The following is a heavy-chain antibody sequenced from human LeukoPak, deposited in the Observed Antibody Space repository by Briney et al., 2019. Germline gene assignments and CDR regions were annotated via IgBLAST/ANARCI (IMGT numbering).Heavy chain of an antibody. CDR2: ISYDGSNK. J-gene: IGHJ5*02. D-gene: IGHD6-13*01. CDR1: GFTFSSYA. V-gene: IGHV3-30-3*01. CDR3: ARAAGICWFDP. Sequence: PGGSLRLSCAASGFTFSSYAMHWVRQAPVKGLEWVAVISYDGSNKYYADSVKGRFTISRDNSKNTLYLQMNSLRAEDTAVYYCARAAGICWFDPWGQGTLVTVSS.